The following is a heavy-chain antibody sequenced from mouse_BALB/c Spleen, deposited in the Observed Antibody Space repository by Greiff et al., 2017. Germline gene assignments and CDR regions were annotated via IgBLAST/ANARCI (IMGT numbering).Heavy chain of an antibody. D-gene: IGHD2-3*01. Sequence: EVKLQESGPGLVKPSQSLSLTCTVTGYSITSDYAWNWIRQFPGNKLEWMGYISYSGSTSYNPSLKSRISITRDTSKNQFFLQLNSVTTEDTATYYCASYDGYLGFAYWGQGTLVTVSA. CDR2: ISYSGST. CDR1: GYSITSDYA. CDR3: ASYDGYLGFAY. V-gene: IGHV3-2*02. J-gene: IGHJ3*01.